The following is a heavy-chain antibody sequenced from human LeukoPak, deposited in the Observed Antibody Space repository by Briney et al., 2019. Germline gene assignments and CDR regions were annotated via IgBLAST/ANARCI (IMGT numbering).Heavy chain of an antibody. CDR2: IYHSGST. V-gene: IGHV4-30-2*01. Sequence: SETLSLTCTVSGGSISSGGYYWSWIRQPPGKGLEWIGYIYHSGSTYYNPSLKSRVTISVDRSKNQFSLKLSSVTAADTAVYYCARAPLVGATTEISAHDAFDIWGQGTMVTVSS. CDR3: ARAPLVGATTEISAHDAFDI. D-gene: IGHD1-26*01. CDR1: GGSISSGGYY. J-gene: IGHJ3*02.